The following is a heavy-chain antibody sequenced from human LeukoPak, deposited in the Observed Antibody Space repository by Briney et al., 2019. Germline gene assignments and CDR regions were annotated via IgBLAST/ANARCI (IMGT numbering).Heavy chain of an antibody. V-gene: IGHV3-13*01. CDR1: GFAFSSYE. CDR3: AREGRESSADAFDI. Sequence: GGSLRLSCAASGFAFSSYEMHWVRQVIGKGLEWVSAVGIAGDTFYSVSVKGRFTTSRENAENSLFFQMNNLRAGDTAVYYCAREGRESSADAFDIWGQGTMVTVSS. CDR2: VGIAGDT. J-gene: IGHJ3*02. D-gene: IGHD3-16*01.